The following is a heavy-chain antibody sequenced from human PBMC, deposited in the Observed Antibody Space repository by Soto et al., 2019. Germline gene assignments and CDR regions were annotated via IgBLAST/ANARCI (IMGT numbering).Heavy chain of an antibody. D-gene: IGHD2-21*01. Sequence: SETLSLTCAVYGGSFSGYYWSWIRQPPGKGLEWIGEINHSGSTNYNPSLKSRVTISVDTSKNQFSLKLSSVTAADTAVYYCARGGIEWFDPWGQGTLVTVSS. CDR2: INHSGST. CDR1: GGSFSGYY. V-gene: IGHV4-34*01. J-gene: IGHJ5*02. CDR3: ARGGIEWFDP.